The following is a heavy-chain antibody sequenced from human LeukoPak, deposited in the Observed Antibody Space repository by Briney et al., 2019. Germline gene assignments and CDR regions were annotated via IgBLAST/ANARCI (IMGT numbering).Heavy chain of an antibody. CDR1: GFTFSDYY. J-gene: IGHJ6*03. V-gene: IGHV3-11*04. CDR3: ATSSGYRLLYGYFYHMDV. CDR2: ISSSGNTI. D-gene: IGHD2-2*02. Sequence: GGSLRLSCAASGFTFSDYYMSWIRQAPGTGLEWVSYISSSGNTIYYADSVKGRFTLSRDNAKNLLYLQMNSLRAEDTAVYYCATSSGYRLLYGYFYHMDVWGKGTTVTVSS.